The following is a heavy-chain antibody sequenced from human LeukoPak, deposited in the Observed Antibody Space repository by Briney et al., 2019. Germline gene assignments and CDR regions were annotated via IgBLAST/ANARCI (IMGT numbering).Heavy chain of an antibody. V-gene: IGHV1-2*02. J-gene: IGHJ4*02. CDR2: IHPNSSGT. Sequence: PSVTLSCKASRYTFTGYYMHWVRQVPGQGLEWMGWIHPNSSGTKYAEKFQGRVTMTRDTSITTAYMEVSRLRSDDTAVYYCARVVADADIFTLYYFDYWGRGTLVSVSS. D-gene: IGHD2-2*01. CDR1: RYTFTGYY. CDR3: ARVVADADIFTLYYFDY.